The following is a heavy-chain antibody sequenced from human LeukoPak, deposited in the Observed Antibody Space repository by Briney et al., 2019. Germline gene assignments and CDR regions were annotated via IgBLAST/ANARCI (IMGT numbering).Heavy chain of an antibody. CDR3: AKDPDYYRYSSGWDD. Sequence: GGSLRLSCAASGFTFSSYAMSWVRQAPGKGLEWVSAISGSGGGTYYADSVKGRFTISRDNSKNTLYLQMNSLRAEDTAVYYCAKDPDYYRYSSGWDDWGQGTLVTVSS. CDR1: GFTFSSYA. CDR2: ISGSGGGT. J-gene: IGHJ4*02. V-gene: IGHV3-23*01. D-gene: IGHD6-19*01.